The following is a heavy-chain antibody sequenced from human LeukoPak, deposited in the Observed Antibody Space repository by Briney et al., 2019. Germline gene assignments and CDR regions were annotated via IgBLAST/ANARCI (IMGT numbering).Heavy chain of an antibody. V-gene: IGHV3-48*03. CDR3: AKDVLGGDSYGPSSY. Sequence: PGGSLRLSCAASGFTFSSYEMNWVRQAPGKGLEWVSYISSSSSTIYYADSVKGRFTMSRDNAMNSLYLQMNSLRAEDTAVYYCAKDVLGGDSYGPSSYWGQGTLVTVSS. J-gene: IGHJ4*02. D-gene: IGHD5-18*01. CDR2: ISSSSSTI. CDR1: GFTFSSYE.